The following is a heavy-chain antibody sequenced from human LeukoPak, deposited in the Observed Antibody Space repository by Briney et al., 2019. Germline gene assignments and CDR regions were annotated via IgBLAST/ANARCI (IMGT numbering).Heavy chain of an antibody. V-gene: IGHV3-64*01. CDR1: GFTFRHYL. D-gene: IGHD1-1*01. CDR3: ARDPSGGTTSSWFDV. J-gene: IGHJ5*02. CDR2: ISSDGGST. Sequence: GGSLRLTCAASGFTFRHYLMHWVRQAPGKGLEYVAGISSDGGSTNYGNSLKGRFTISRDNSENTLYLQMGGLRAEDMAVYYCARDPSGGTTSSWFDVWGQGSLVTVSS.